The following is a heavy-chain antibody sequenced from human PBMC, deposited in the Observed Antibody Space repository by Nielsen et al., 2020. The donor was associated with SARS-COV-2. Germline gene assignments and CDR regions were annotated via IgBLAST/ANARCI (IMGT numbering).Heavy chain of an antibody. D-gene: IGHD2-8*02. CDR1: GGPVSSSSDY. V-gene: IGHV4-61*01. CDR2: IYYTGDT. Sequence: SETLSLTCTVSGGPVSSSSDYWSWIRQPPGKGLEWIGYIYYTGDTNYNPSLKSRVTISVDTSKNQFSLSLNSVTAADTAVYYCARAFTGGNYRGRNFDYWGQGTLVTVSS. CDR3: ARAFTGGNYRGRNFDY. J-gene: IGHJ4*02.